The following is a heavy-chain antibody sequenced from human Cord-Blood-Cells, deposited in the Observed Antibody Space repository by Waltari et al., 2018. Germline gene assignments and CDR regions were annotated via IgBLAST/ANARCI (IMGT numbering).Heavy chain of an antibody. Sequence: QVQLQQWGAGLLKPSETLSLTCAVYGGSFSGYYWSWIRQPPGKGLEWIGEINHSGSTNYNPSLKSRVTISVDTSKNQFSLKLSSVTAAETAVYYCASRGGLRFLEWLPTPFFDYWGQGTLVTVSS. D-gene: IGHD3-3*01. CDR2: INHSGST. CDR3: ASRGGLRFLEWLPTPFFDY. V-gene: IGHV4-34*01. J-gene: IGHJ4*02. CDR1: GGSFSGYY.